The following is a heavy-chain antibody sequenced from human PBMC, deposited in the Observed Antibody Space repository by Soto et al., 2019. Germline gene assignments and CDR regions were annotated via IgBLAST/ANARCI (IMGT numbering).Heavy chain of an antibody. V-gene: IGHV6-1*01. CDR3: ASGWLPGDEAFDI. CDR1: GNDGASNWAA. CDR2: TYYRSKWYN. Sequence: LTLTCAMSGNDGASNWAAWEWIRKSPSRGLEWLGRTYYRSKWYNDYAVSVKSRITINPDTSKNQFSLQLNSVTPEDTAVYYCASGWLPGDEAFDIRRQGTIVTVTS. J-gene: IGHJ3*02. D-gene: IGHD3-16*01.